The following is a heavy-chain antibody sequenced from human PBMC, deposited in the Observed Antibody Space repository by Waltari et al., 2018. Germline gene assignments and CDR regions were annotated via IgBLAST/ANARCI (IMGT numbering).Heavy chain of an antibody. CDR3: ARAEMATIHFDY. CDR2: ISYDGSNK. Sequence: QVQLVASGGGVVQPGRSLILSCAASGFTFSTQVIHWVRQAPGKGLEWVALISYDGSNKYYADSVKGRFTISRDNSKNTLYLQMNNLRAEDTAVYYCARAEMATIHFDYWGQGTLVTVSS. D-gene: IGHD5-12*01. CDR1: GFTFSTQV. J-gene: IGHJ4*02. V-gene: IGHV3-30*01.